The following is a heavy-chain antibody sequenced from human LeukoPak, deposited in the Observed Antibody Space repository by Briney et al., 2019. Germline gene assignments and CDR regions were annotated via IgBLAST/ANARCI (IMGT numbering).Heavy chain of an antibody. Sequence: GASVKVSCKASGYTFTSYYMHWVRQAPGQGLEWMGWIKPNSGGTRSAQKFQGRVTMTGDTSISTAYMELSSLRYDDTAVYYCATNILVRDIINWFDPWGQGTLVTVSS. CDR3: ATNILVRDIINWFDP. CDR2: IKPNSGGT. V-gene: IGHV1-2*02. D-gene: IGHD3-10*01. CDR1: GYTFTSYY. J-gene: IGHJ5*02.